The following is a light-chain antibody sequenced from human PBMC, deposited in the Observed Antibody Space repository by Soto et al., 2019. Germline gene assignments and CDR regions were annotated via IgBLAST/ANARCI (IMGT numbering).Light chain of an antibody. CDR2: END. CDR3: GTWDSSLSDVV. Sequence: QSVLTQPPSVSAAPGQRVTISCSGGSSNIGNNYVSWYQQLPGTAPKLVIYENDKRPSGIPDRFPGSKSGTSATLGITGLQTGDEADYYCGTWDSSLSDVVFGGGTKLTVL. CDR1: SSNIGNNY. J-gene: IGLJ2*01. V-gene: IGLV1-51*02.